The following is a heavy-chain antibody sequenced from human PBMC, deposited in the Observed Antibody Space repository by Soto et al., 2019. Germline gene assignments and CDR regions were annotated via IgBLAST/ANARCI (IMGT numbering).Heavy chain of an antibody. CDR1: GGSISSGGYC. J-gene: IGHJ4*02. D-gene: IGHD2-8*01. CDR2: IYHSGST. CDR3: AKDHCTLSNCIAGFDY. V-gene: IGHV4-30-2*01. Sequence: PSVTLCVTWTVAGGSISSGGYCLSWIRQPPGKGLEWIGYIYHSGSTYYNPSLKSRVTISVDRSKNQFSLKLSSVTAADTAVYYCAKDHCTLSNCIAGFDYWGQGTLVTVSS.